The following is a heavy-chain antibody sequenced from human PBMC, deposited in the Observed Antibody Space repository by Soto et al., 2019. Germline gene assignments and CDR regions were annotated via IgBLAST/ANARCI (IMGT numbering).Heavy chain of an antibody. CDR2: MSHIGSV. CDR1: GVSIGSNYY. D-gene: IGHD6-19*01. Sequence: QVLLQESGPGLVQPSGTLSLSCVVSGVSIGSNYYWGWVRQPQGKGLEWLGDMSHIGSVNYNPPLKSRVTISMDKSQNQFSLKLDSVTAADTAVYYWARSLGWYTIDYWGQGTLVIVSS. CDR3: ARSLGWYTIDY. J-gene: IGHJ4*02. V-gene: IGHV4-4*02.